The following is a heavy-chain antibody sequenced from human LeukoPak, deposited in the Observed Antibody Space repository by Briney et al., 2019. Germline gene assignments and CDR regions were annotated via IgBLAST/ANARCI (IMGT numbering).Heavy chain of an antibody. D-gene: IGHD3-10*01. CDR3: ARGRGTTMVRGVITNYFDL. CDR2: IDPNSGGT. V-gene: IGHV1-2*02. CDR1: GYTFTAHY. J-gene: IGHJ2*01. Sequence: ASVNVSCKPSGYTFTAHYIHWVRQAPGQGLEWMGWIDPNSGGTNYAQKFLGSVTMTGDTPINTAFMEIRRLRSDDTAIYYCARGRGTTMVRGVITNYFDLWGRGSLVTVSS.